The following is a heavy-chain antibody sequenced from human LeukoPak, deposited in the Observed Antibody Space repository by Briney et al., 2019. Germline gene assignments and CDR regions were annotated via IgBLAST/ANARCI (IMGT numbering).Heavy chain of an antibody. Sequence: ASVKVSCKASGYTFTSYAMHWVRQAPGQGLEWMGWINAGNGNTKYSQKFQGRVTITRDTSASTAYMELSSLRSEDTAVYYCARGSTVTPGGYWGQGTLVTVSS. J-gene: IGHJ4*02. V-gene: IGHV1-3*01. CDR1: GYTFTSYA. CDR2: INAGNGNT. D-gene: IGHD4-17*01. CDR3: ARGSTVTPGGY.